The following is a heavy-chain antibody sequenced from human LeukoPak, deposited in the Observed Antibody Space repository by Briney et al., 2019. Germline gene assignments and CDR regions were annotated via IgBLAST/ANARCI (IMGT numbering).Heavy chain of an antibody. Sequence: GGSLRLSCAASGFTFSSYGMHWVRQAPGKGLEWVAVISYDGSNKYYADSVKGRFTISRDNSKNTLYLQMNSLRAEDTAVYYCASSYSSGWYGYFQHWGQGTLVTVSS. D-gene: IGHD6-19*01. CDR2: ISYDGSNK. V-gene: IGHV3-30*03. J-gene: IGHJ1*01. CDR3: ASSYSSGWYGYFQH. CDR1: GFTFSSYG.